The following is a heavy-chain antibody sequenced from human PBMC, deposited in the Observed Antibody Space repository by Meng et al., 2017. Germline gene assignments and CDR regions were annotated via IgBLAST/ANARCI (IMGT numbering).Heavy chain of an antibody. J-gene: IGHJ4*02. Sequence: EVELVESGVGLVKPGGSLRLSWAASGFTFSSYSMNWVRQAPGKGLEWVSSISSSSSYIYYADSVKGRFTISRDNAKNSLYLQMNSLRAEDTAVYYCAREQWLQSEGFDYWGQGTLVTVSS. V-gene: IGHV3-21*01. D-gene: IGHD5-24*01. CDR3: AREQWLQSEGFDY. CDR2: ISSSSSYI. CDR1: GFTFSSYS.